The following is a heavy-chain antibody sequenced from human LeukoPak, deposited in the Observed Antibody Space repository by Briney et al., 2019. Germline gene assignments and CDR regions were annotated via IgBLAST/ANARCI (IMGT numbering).Heavy chain of an antibody. CDR1: GGSISSSTYY. Sequence: PSETLSLTCTVSGGSISSSTYYWGWIRQPPGKGLEWIGSIYYSGSTYYNPSLKSRVTISVDTSKNQFSLKLSSVTAADTAVYYCARDYGSGSSFFDFWGQGTLVTVSS. V-gene: IGHV4-39*01. CDR2: IYYSGST. CDR3: ARDYGSGSSFFDF. J-gene: IGHJ4*02. D-gene: IGHD3-10*01.